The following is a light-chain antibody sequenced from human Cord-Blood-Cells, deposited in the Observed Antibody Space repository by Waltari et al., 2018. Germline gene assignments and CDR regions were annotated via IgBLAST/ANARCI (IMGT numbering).Light chain of an antibody. CDR2: WAS. CDR1: QSVLYSSNNKNY. V-gene: IGKV4-1*01. J-gene: IGKJ1*01. CDR3: QQYYSTPWT. Sequence: DIVMTESQDSLAVSLGEWATINCMYSQSVLYSSNNKNYLAWYQPKPGPPPKLLIYWASTRVSGVPDRFSGSGSGTDFTLTISSLQAEDVAVYYCQQYYSTPWTFGPGTKVEIK.